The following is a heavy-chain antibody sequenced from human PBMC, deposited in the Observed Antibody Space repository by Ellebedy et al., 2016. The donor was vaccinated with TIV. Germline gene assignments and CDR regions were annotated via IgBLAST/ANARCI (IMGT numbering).Heavy chain of an antibody. V-gene: IGHV1-69*13. CDR1: GGTFSSYA. CDR2: IIPIFGTA. CDR3: ARAGGFIAEIEYWYFDL. Sequence: AASVKVSCKASGGTFSSYAISWVRQAPGQGLEWMGGIIPIFGTANYAQKFQGRVTITADESTSTAYMELSSLRSEDTAVYYCARAGGFIAEIEYWYFDLWGRGTLVTVSS. D-gene: IGHD6-13*01. J-gene: IGHJ2*01.